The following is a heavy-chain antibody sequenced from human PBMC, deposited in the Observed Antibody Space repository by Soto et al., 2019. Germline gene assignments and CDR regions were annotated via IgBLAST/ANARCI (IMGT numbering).Heavy chain of an antibody. CDR3: AKDGYSSGWYGGDDFDY. J-gene: IGHJ4*02. CDR1: GSTFSSYG. CDR2: ISYDGSNK. D-gene: IGHD6-19*01. V-gene: IGHV3-30*18. Sequence: PGGSLRLSCAASGSTFSSYGMHWVRQAPGKGLEWVAVISYDGSNKYYADSVKGRFTISRDNSKNTLYLQMNSLRAEDTAVYYCAKDGYSSGWYGGDDFDYWGQGTPVTVSS.